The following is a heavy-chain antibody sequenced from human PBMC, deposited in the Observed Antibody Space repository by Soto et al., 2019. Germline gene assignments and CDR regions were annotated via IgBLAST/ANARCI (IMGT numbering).Heavy chain of an antibody. CDR1: GFTFSSYW. J-gene: IGHJ4*02. CDR3: ARDLGILTGYYGIDY. Sequence: GGSLRLSCAASGFTFSSYWMHWVHQAPGKGLVWVSRINSDGSSTSYADSVKGRFTISRDNAKNTLYLQMNSLRAEDTAVYYCARDLGILTGYYGIDYWGQGTLVTVSS. V-gene: IGHV3-74*01. D-gene: IGHD3-9*01. CDR2: INSDGSST.